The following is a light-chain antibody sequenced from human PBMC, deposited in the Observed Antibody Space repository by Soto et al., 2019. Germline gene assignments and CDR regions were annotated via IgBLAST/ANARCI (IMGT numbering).Light chain of an antibody. CDR3: SSYASSNNRV. CDR2: EVT. CDR1: SSDVGGYNY. Sequence: QSVLTQPPSASGSPGQSVTISCTGSSSDVGGYNYVSWYQQHPGKAPKLMIYEVTKRPSGVPDRFSGSKSGNTASLTVSGLQAEDEADYYCSSYASSNNRVFGGGTKLTVL. V-gene: IGLV2-8*01. J-gene: IGLJ3*02.